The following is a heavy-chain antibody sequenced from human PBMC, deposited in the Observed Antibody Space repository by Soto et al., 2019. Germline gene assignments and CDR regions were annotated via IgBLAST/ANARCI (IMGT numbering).Heavy chain of an antibody. V-gene: IGHV3-33*01. J-gene: IGHJ6*02. D-gene: IGHD2-2*01. CDR1: GFTFSSYG. Sequence: PGGSLRLSCAASGFTFSSYGMHWVRQAPGKGLEWVAVIWYDGSNKYYADSVKGRFTISRDNSKNTLYLQMNSLRAEDTAVYYCARAPRGIVVVPAARRAEYYYYYGMDAWGQGTTVTVSS. CDR3: ARAPRGIVVVPAARRAEYYYYYGMDA. CDR2: IWYDGSNK.